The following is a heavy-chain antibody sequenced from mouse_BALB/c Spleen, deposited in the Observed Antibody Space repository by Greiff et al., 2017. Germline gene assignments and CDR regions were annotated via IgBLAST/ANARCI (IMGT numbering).Heavy chain of an antibody. CDR2: ISYSGST. CDR3: ARGRSFDY. Sequence: VQLKESGPGLVKPSQSLSLTCTVTGYSITSYYAWNWIRQFPGNQLEWLGYISYSGSTSYNSSLKSRISITRDTSKNQFFLQLNSVTSEDTATYYCARGRSFDYWGQGTTLTVSA. CDR1: GYSITSYYA. J-gene: IGHJ2*01. V-gene: IGHV3-2*02.